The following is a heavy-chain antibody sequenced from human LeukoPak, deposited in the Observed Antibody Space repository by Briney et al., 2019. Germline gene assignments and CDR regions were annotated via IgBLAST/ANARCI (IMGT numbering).Heavy chain of an antibody. J-gene: IGHJ6*03. D-gene: IGHD2-2*02. Sequence: GGSLRLSCAASGWSFEEDDMHWGRQAPGKGLEGVSGISWNRGVGGYMDSVRGRFTISRHNRKHSLYLQISSLKDEATSLYYRVKVAVPIPVRYHIDVWGKGITVTVSS. V-gene: IGHV3-9*01. CDR3: VKVAVPIPVRYHIDV. CDR2: ISWNRGVG. CDR1: GWSFEEDD.